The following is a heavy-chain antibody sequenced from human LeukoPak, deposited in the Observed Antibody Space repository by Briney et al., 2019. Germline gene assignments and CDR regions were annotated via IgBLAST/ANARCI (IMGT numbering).Heavy chain of an antibody. Sequence: GESLKISCKGTGYSFTTYWIGWVRQIPGKGLEWMGIIYPGDSDTRYSPSFQGQVTISADKSINTAYLQWSSLKASDTAMYFCARPRWNERDYYFDYWGQGTLVTVSS. D-gene: IGHD1-1*01. CDR2: IYPGDSDT. J-gene: IGHJ4*02. CDR3: ARPRWNERDYYFDY. CDR1: GYSFTTYW. V-gene: IGHV5-51*01.